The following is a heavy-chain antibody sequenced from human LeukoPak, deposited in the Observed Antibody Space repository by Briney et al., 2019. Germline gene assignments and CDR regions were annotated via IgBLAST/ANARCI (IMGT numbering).Heavy chain of an antibody. V-gene: IGHV3-30*03. Sequence: GGSLRLSCAASGFTFSSYGMHWVRQAPGKGLEWVAVISYDGSNKYYADSVKGRFTISRDNSKNTLYLQMNNLRAEDTAVYYCVSFYETYWGRGTLVTVSS. CDR1: GFTFSSYG. CDR3: VSFYETY. D-gene: IGHD3-22*01. CDR2: ISYDGSNK. J-gene: IGHJ4*02.